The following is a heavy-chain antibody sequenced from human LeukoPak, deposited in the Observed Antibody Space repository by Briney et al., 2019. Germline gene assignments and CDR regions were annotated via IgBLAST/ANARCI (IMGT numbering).Heavy chain of an antibody. V-gene: IGHV4-34*01. CDR1: GGSFSGYY. CDR3: VRWYGDY. CDR2: INHSGST. D-gene: IGHD4-23*01. J-gene: IGHJ4*02. Sequence: SETLSLTCAVYGGSFSGYYWSWIRQPPGKGLEWIGEINHSGSTNYNPSLKSRVTISVDTSKNQFSLKLSSVTAADTAVYYCVRWYGDYWGQGTLVAVSS.